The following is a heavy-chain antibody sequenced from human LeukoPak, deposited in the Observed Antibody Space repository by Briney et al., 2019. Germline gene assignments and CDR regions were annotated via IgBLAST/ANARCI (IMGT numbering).Heavy chain of an antibody. Sequence: RASVKVSCKASGGTFSSYAISWVRQAPGQGLEWMGGIIPIFGTANYAQKFQGRVTITADESTSTAYMELSSLRSEDTAVYYCARGGTVVTRLRYGMDVWGQGTTVTVSS. J-gene: IGHJ6*02. D-gene: IGHD4-23*01. V-gene: IGHV1-69*13. CDR2: IIPIFGTA. CDR3: ARGGTVVTRLRYGMDV. CDR1: GGTFSSYA.